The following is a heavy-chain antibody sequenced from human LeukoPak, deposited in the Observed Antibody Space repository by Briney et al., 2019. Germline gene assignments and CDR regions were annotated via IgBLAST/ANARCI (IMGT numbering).Heavy chain of an antibody. V-gene: IGHV4-59*08. D-gene: IGHD3-22*01. CDR2: IYYSGST. CDR3: ARGSVVVALDY. Sequence: PSETLSLTCTVSGGSISSYYWSWIRQPPGKGLEWIGYIYYSGSTNYSPSLKSRVTISVDTSKNQFSLSLSSVTAADTAVYYCARGSVVVALDYWGQGTLVTVSS. CDR1: GGSISSYY. J-gene: IGHJ4*02.